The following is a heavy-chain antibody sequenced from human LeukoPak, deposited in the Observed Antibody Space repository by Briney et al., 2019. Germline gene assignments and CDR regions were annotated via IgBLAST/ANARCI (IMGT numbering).Heavy chain of an antibody. Sequence: GRSLSLSCAASGFSNYTMHWVRQAPGKGLEWVAVISYDGSNKYYADSVKGRFTISRDNSKNTLYLQMNSLRAEDTAVYYCAKDYDSSGYYAKNYYYYMDVWGKGTTVTISS. CDR1: GFSNYT. CDR2: ISYDGSNK. V-gene: IGHV3-30*04. D-gene: IGHD3-22*01. J-gene: IGHJ6*03. CDR3: AKDYDSSGYYAKNYYYYMDV.